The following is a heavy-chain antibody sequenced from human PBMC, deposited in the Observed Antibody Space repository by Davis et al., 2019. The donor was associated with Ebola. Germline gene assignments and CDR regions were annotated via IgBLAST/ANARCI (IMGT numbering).Heavy chain of an antibody. CDR3: ARDLFARPGMAHNWFDP. CDR1: GFTFSSYG. J-gene: IGHJ5*02. D-gene: IGHD3-10*02. V-gene: IGHV3-30*03. CDR2: ISYDGSNK. Sequence: GESLKISCAASGFTFSSYGMHWVRQAPGKGLEWVAVISYDGSNKYYADSVKGRFTIPRDNSKNTLFLQMNSLRAEDTAVYYCARDLFARPGMAHNWFDPWGQRSLVTVSS.